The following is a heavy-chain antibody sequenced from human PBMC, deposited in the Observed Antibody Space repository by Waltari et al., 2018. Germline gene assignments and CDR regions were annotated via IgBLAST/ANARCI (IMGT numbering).Heavy chain of an antibody. CDR2: IKPDGSEK. V-gene: IGHV3-7*01. CDR3: ARDSAAAAGTDAFDI. CDR1: AFTFSSCW. D-gene: IGHD6-13*01. J-gene: IGHJ3*02. Sequence: EVQLVESGGGLVQPGGYLRLYCAASAFTFSSCWMSWVRQAPGKGLEWVANIKPDGSEKYYVDSVKGRFTISRDNAKNSLYLQMNSLRAEDTAVYYCARDSAAAAGTDAFDIWGQGTMVTVSS.